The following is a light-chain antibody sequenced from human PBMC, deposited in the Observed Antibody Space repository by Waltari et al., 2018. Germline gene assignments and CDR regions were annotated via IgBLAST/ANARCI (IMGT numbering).Light chain of an antibody. Sequence: EIVMTQSPATLSVSPGERATLSCRASQSVNNFLAWYQKKPGQATRLLIYGASTRATGIPARFSGSGSVTVFTLTISSLHSEDFAVYYCQHYNNWPPMYTFGQGTKLEIK. V-gene: IGKV3-15*01. CDR2: GAS. J-gene: IGKJ2*01. CDR1: QSVNNF. CDR3: QHYNNWPPMYT.